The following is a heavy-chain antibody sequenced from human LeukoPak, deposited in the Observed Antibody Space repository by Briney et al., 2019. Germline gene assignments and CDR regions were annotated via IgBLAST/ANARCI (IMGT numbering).Heavy chain of an antibody. J-gene: IGHJ5*02. CDR3: AREAGITGTGFDP. V-gene: IGHV4-4*07. Sequence: PSETLSLTCTVSAGSISSYYWSWIRQPAGKGLKWIGRIYTSGSTNYNPSLKSRVTMSVDTSKNQFSLKLSSVTAADTAVYYCAREAGITGTGFDPWGQGTLVTVSS. D-gene: IGHD1-20*01. CDR1: AGSISSYY. CDR2: IYTSGST.